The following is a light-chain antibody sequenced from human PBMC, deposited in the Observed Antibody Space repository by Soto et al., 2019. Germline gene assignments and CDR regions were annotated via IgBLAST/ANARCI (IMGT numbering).Light chain of an antibody. CDR3: QQYFSTPLT. J-gene: IGKJ4*01. CDR2: WAS. Sequence: DIVMTQSPDSLSVSLGERATINCKSSQTILYRSNSKNYLAWYQQKPGHPPKLLIYWASTRESGVPDRFSGSGSGTDSSLTISSLQAEDVAVYYCQQYFSTPLTFGGGTKVDIK. CDR1: QTILYRSNSKNY. V-gene: IGKV4-1*01.